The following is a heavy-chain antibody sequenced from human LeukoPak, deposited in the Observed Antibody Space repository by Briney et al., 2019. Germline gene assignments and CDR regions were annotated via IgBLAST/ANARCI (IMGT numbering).Heavy chain of an antibody. CDR1: GFTFSSYA. V-gene: IGHV3-23*01. CDR3: AKKDYSDTSGSDY. D-gene: IGHD3-22*01. Sequence: GGSLRLSCAASGFTFSSYAMIWVRQAPGKGLEWVSGISGSDGTTFYADSVKGRFTISRDNSKNTLYLQMNSLRAEDTAVYYCAKKDYSDTSGSDYWGQGTLVTVFS. CDR2: ISGSDGTT. J-gene: IGHJ4*02.